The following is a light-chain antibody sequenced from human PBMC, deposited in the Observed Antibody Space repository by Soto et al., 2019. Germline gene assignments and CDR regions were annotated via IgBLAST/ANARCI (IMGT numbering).Light chain of an antibody. J-gene: IGKJ1*01. V-gene: IGKV3-15*01. CDR3: QQYNNWPPWT. CDR1: QSVSSN. Sequence: EIVMTQSPATLSVSPGERATLSCRASQSVSSNLAWYQQRPGQAPRLLIYGASTRATGIPAGLSGSGSGTEFTLTISSLQSEDFAVYYCQQYNNWPPWTFGQGTKVEIK. CDR2: GAS.